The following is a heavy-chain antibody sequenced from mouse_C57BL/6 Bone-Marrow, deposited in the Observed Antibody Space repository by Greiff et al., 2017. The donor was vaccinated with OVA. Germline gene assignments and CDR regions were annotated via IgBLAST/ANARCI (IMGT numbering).Heavy chain of an antibody. CDR1: GYAFTNYL. CDR2: INPGSGGT. D-gene: IGHD2-3*01. V-gene: IGHV1-54*01. J-gene: IGHJ3*01. CDR3: ARSRLLSY. Sequence: QVQLQQSGAELVRPGTSVKVSCKASGYAFTNYLIEWVKQRPGQGLEWIGVINPGSGGTNYNEKFKGKATLTADKSSSTAYMQLSSLTSEDSAVYFCARSRLLSYWGQGTLVTVSA.